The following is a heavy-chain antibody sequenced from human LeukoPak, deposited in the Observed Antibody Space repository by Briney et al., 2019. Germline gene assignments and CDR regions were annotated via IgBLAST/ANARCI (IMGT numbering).Heavy chain of an antibody. CDR2: ISGSGGST. D-gene: IGHD3-3*01. CDR3: AKDQYYDSWSGYSADWFDP. J-gene: IGHJ5*02. Sequence: GGSLRLSCAASGFTFSSYAMSWVRQAPGKGLEWVSAISGSGGSTYYADSVKGRFTISRDNSKNTLYLQMNSLRAEDTAVYYCAKDQYYDSWSGYSADWFDPWGQGTLVTVSS. V-gene: IGHV3-23*01. CDR1: GFTFSSYA.